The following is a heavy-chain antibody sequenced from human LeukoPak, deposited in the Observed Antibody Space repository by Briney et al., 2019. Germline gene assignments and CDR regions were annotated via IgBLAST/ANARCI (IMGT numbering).Heavy chain of an antibody. CDR2: IYYSGST. J-gene: IGHJ4*02. CDR1: GGSISSGTYY. Sequence: PSETLSLTCTVSGGSISSGTYYWGWIRQPPGKGLEWIGSIYYSGSTYYNPSLKSRVTISVDTSKNQFSLKLSSVAAADTAVYYCARLGGGGLWYWGQGTLVTVSS. D-gene: IGHD3-16*01. CDR3: ARLGGGGLWY. V-gene: IGHV4-39*01.